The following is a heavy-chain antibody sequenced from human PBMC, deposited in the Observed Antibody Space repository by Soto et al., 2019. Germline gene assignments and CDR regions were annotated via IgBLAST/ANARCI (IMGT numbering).Heavy chain of an antibody. J-gene: IGHJ4*02. CDR1: GFTFSSYS. D-gene: IGHD1-1*01. Sequence: GGSLRLSCAASGFTFSSYSMNWARQAPGKGLEWVSSISSSSSYIYYADSVKGRFTISRDNAKNSLYLQMNSLRAEDTAVYYCARAMATTTRYFDYWGQGTLVTVSS. V-gene: IGHV3-21*01. CDR2: ISSSSSYI. CDR3: ARAMATTTRYFDY.